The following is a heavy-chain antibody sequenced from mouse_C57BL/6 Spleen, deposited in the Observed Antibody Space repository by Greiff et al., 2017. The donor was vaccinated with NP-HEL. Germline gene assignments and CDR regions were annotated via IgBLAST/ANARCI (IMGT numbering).Heavy chain of an antibody. CDR3: ARGVPYAMDY. CDR2: INYDGSST. V-gene: IGHV5-16*01. J-gene: IGHJ4*01. Sequence: EVKLMESEGGLVQPGSSMKLSCTASGFTFSDYYMAWVRQVPEKGLEWVANINYDGSSTYYLDSLKSRFIISRDNAKNILYLQMSSLKSEDTATYYCARGVPYAMDYWGQGTSVTVSS. CDR1: GFTFSDYY.